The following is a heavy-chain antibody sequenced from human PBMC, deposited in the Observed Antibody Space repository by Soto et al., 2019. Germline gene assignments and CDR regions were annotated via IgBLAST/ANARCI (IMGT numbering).Heavy chain of an antibody. CDR1: GYTFTSYG. J-gene: IGHJ4*02. Sequence: ASVKVSCKASGYTFTSYGISWVRQAPGQGLEWMGWISAYNGNTNYAQKLQGRVTMTTDTSTSTAYMELRSLRSDDTAVYYCARVPLYYYDSSGTVDCWGQGTLVTVS. CDR3: ARVPLYYYDSSGTVDC. V-gene: IGHV1-18*04. CDR2: ISAYNGNT. D-gene: IGHD3-22*01.